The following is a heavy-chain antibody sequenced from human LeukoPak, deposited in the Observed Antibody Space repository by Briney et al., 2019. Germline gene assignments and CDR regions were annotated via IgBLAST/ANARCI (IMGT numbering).Heavy chain of an antibody. Sequence: GGSLRLSCAASGFTFSSYGMDWVRQAPGKGLEWVANIREDESEKNYVDSVKGRFTISRDNAKNSLYLQMNSLRAEDTAVYYCARERRESGYDYWGQGTLVTVSS. D-gene: IGHD3-3*01. CDR3: ARERRESGYDY. V-gene: IGHV3-7*03. CDR2: IREDESEK. J-gene: IGHJ4*02. CDR1: GFTFSSYG.